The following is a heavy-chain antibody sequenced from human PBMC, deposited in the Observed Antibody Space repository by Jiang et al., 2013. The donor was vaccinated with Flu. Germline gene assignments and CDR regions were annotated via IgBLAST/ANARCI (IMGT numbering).Heavy chain of an antibody. J-gene: IGHJ4*02. D-gene: IGHD6-25*01. V-gene: IGHV5-10-1*01. Sequence: MPGKGLEWMGRIDPRSSYTSYSPSFQGHVTISVDKSITTAYLQWSSLEASDTAMYYCARHALGSSGWHYFDDWGQGTLVTVSS. CDR3: ARHALGSSGWHYFDD. CDR2: IDPRSSYT.